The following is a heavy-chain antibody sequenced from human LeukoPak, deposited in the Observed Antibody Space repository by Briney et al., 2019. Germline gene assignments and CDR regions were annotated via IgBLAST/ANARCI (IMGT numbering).Heavy chain of an antibody. CDR2: NNPSGGST. Sequence: ASVKVSCKASGYTLTSYYMHWVRQAPGQGLEWVGINNPSGGSTSYAQKFQGRVTMTRDTSTSTVYMELSSLRAEDTAVYYCAREMVATASYYYYYYYMDVWGKGTAVTVSS. D-gene: IGHD2-15*01. CDR3: AREMVATASYYYYYYYMDV. CDR1: GYTLTSYY. V-gene: IGHV1-46*01. J-gene: IGHJ6*03.